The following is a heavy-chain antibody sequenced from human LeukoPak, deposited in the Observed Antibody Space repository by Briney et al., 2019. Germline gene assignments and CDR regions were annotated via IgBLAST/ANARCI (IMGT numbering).Heavy chain of an antibody. V-gene: IGHV3-11*04. J-gene: IGHJ3*02. Sequence: KPGGSLRLSSAASGFTFSDYYMGWIRQAPGNGLEWVAYITSSGSAIYHADSVKGRFTISRDNAKNSLYLQMNTLRAEDTAVYYCARAHKDAFDIWGQGTMVTVSS. CDR3: ARAHKDAFDI. CDR1: GFTFSDYY. CDR2: ITSSGSAI.